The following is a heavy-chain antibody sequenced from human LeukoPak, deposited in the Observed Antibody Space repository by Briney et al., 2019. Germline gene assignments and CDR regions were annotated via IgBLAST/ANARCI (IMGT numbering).Heavy chain of an antibody. CDR3: AKDQSSGWHAFDI. J-gene: IGHJ3*02. V-gene: IGHV3-30*02. D-gene: IGHD6-19*01. CDR1: GFTFSSYG. Sequence: PGGSLRLSCAASGFTFSSYGMHWVRQAPGKGLEWVAFIRYDGSNKYYADPVKGRFTISGDNSKNTLYLQMNSLRAEDTAVYYCAKDQSSGWHAFDIWGQGTMVTVSS. CDR2: IRYDGSNK.